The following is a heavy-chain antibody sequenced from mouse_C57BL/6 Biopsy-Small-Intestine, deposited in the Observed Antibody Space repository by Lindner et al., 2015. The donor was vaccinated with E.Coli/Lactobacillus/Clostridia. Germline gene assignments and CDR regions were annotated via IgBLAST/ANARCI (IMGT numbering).Heavy chain of an antibody. CDR1: GYAFSSSW. J-gene: IGHJ2*01. CDR2: IYPGDGDT. CDR3: TADSSGYNY. V-gene: IGHV1-82*01. Sequence: VQLQESGPELVKPGASVKISCKASGYAFSSSWMNWVKQRPGKGLEWIGRIYPGDGDTNYNGKFKGKATFTADTSSNTAYLQLSSLTSEDTAVYYCTADSSGYNYWGQGTTLTVSS. D-gene: IGHD3-2*02.